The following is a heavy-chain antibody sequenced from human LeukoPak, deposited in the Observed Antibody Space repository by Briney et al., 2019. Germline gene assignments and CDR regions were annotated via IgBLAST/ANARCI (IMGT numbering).Heavy chain of an antibody. D-gene: IGHD6-19*01. CDR1: GYTFTGYY. Sequence: ASVKVSCKASGYTFTGYYMHWVRQAPGQGLEWIGRINPNSGGTNYAQKFQGRVTMTRDTSISTAYMELSRLRSDDTAVYYCARVPYSSGWPLDYWGQGTLVTVSS. CDR3: ARVPYSSGWPLDY. CDR2: INPNSGGT. V-gene: IGHV1-2*06. J-gene: IGHJ4*02.